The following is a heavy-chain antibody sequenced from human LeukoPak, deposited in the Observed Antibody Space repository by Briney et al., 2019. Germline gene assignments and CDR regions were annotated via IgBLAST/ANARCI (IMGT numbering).Heavy chain of an antibody. V-gene: IGHV1-2*02. CDR1: GYTFTSYY. D-gene: IGHD6-19*01. CDR3: ARSGFSTGFYMDF. Sequence: ASVKVSCKASGYTFTSYYIHWLRQAPGQGLEWMGWIDPPSGATNYAQKFQDTVTMTRDRSIGTAYMEVRRLKSDDTAAYYCARSGFSTGFYMDFWGQGTLVPVSS. CDR2: IDPPSGAT. J-gene: IGHJ4*02.